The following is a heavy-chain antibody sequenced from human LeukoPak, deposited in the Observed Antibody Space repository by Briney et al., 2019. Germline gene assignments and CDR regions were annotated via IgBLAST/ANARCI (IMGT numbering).Heavy chain of an antibody. CDR1: GFTFSSYA. J-gene: IGHJ5*02. CDR2: ISGSGGST. D-gene: IGHD6-19*01. V-gene: IGHV3-23*01. Sequence: GGSLRLSCAASGFTFSSYAMSWVRQAPGKGLEWVSAISGSGGSTYYADSVEGRFTISRDNSKNTLYLQMNSLRAEDTAVYYCAKVPAAVAGTFWFDPWGQGTLVTVSS. CDR3: AKVPAAVAGTFWFDP.